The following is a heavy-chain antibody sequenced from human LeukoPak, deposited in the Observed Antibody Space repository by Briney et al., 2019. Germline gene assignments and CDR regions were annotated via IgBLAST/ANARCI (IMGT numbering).Heavy chain of an antibody. CDR2: ISEGVGNT. Sequence: GGSLRLSCAASGFTFTNYAMTWVRQAPGKGLEWVSGISEGVGNTYYADSVKCPLTISRDHSENKLYLQMNSLRAEDTALYYCAKREKGATGRFFDYWGQGTLVTVSS. CDR3: AKREKGATGRFFDY. CDR1: GFTFTNYA. D-gene: IGHD5-24*01. V-gene: IGHV3-23*01. J-gene: IGHJ4*02.